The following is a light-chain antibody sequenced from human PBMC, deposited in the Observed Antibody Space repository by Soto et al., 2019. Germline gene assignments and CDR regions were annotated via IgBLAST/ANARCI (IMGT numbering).Light chain of an antibody. V-gene: IGKV1-17*01. J-gene: IGKJ2*01. CDR3: LQYNSYPYT. Sequence: DIQMTQSPSSLSASVGDRVTITCRASQGIRNDVGWYQQKPGKAPTRLISAASSLQSGVPSRFSGSGSGTEFTLPISSLEHEDFAIYYCLQYNSYPYTFGQGTKLEIK. CDR2: AAS. CDR1: QGIRND.